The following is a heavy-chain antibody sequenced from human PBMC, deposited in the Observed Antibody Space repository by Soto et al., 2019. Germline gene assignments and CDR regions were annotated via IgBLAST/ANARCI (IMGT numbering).Heavy chain of an antibody. V-gene: IGHV3-53*01. CDR1: GFTVSSNY. J-gene: IGHJ6*02. D-gene: IGHD3-10*01. CDR2: IYSGGSA. Sequence: PGGSLRLSCAASGFTVSSNYMSWVRQAPGKGLEWVSVIYSGGSAYYADSVKGRFTISRDNSKNTLYLQMNSLRAEDTAVYYCAKVRFGPPYYYYGMDVWGQGTTVTVSS. CDR3: AKVRFGPPYYYYGMDV.